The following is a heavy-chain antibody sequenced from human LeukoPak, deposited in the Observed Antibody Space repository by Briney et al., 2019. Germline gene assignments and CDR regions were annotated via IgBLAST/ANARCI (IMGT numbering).Heavy chain of an antibody. V-gene: IGHV3-21*01. CDR3: ARDRGEYTGTYYDFDL. D-gene: IGHD1-26*01. CDR2: ISTSSSYI. Sequence: GVSLRLSCSASGFTFSGHHMNRVRQAPGKGLQWVSSISTSSSYIYYADSVKGRFTISRDNAKNSLFLQMNSLSAEDTAVYYCARDRGEYTGTYYDFDLWGRGTLVTVFS. CDR1: GFTFSGHH. J-gene: IGHJ2*01.